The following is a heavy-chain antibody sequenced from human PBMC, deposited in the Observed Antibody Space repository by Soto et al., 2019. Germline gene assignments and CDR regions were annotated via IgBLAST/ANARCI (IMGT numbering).Heavy chain of an antibody. CDR2: INAYNGNT. D-gene: IGHD1-26*01. V-gene: IGHV1-18*04. J-gene: IGHJ4*02. CDR1: DYTLTTYG. Sequence: QVQLVQSGAEVKKPGASVRVSCKASDYTLTTYGITWVRQAPGQGLEWLGWINAYNGNTMYAQKFQGRVTMTTDTSASTAYKDRRRLTSDDTAVSYCARKATDQFDDLGLGTQVPVSS. CDR3: ARKATDQFDD.